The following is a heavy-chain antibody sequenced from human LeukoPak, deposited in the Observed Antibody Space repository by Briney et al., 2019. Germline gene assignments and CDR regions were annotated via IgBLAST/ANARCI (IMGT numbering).Heavy chain of an antibody. Sequence: PSETLSLTCTVSGASITNYFWGWIRQPPEKGLQWIGYVYSGAYYYNPSLVSRLTVSVDTAKNQFSLGLRSVTAADTAVYYCARLRPRTNYDFSSGYYAFDYWGQGTLVTVSS. J-gene: IGHJ4*02. D-gene: IGHD3-3*01. CDR3: ARLRPRTNYDFSSGYYAFDY. V-gene: IGHV4-4*09. CDR2: VYSGAY. CDR1: GASITNYF.